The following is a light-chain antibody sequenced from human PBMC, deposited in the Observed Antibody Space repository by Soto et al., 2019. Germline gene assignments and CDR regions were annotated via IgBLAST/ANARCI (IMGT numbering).Light chain of an antibody. V-gene: IGKV1-9*01. CDR1: QGISSY. CDR3: QQLHSNPYT. J-gene: IGKJ2*01. Sequence: DIQLTQSPSFLSASVGDRVTITCRASQGISSYLAWYQQKPGTAPQLLIYAASTLQSGVPSRFSGSGSGTEFTLPISSLQPEDFATYYCQQLHSNPYTFGQGTKVEI. CDR2: AAS.